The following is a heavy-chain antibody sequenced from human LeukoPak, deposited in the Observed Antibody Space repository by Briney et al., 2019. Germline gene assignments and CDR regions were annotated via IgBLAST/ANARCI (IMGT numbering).Heavy chain of an antibody. J-gene: IGHJ4*02. CDR1: GFTFDDYG. V-gene: IGHV3-20*04. Sequence: GGSLRLSCAASGFTFDDYGMSWVRQAPGKGLEWVSGVNWNGGSTTYAESVKGRFTISRDNAKNSLYLQMNSLRAEDTAVYYCANAPVAATGLMVNYWGQGTLVTVSS. D-gene: IGHD2-15*01. CDR2: VNWNGGST. CDR3: ANAPVAATGLMVNY.